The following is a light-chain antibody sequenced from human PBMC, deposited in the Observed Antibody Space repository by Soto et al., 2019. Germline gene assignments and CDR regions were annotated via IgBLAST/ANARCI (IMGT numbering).Light chain of an antibody. CDR1: QSVSLS. CDR2: EAS. J-gene: IGKJ1*01. CDR3: QQYTGWPPYT. Sequence: EIVLTQSPATLSLSPGERATLSCRASQSVSLSLAWYQQKPGQAPRLLIYEASNRASGIPARFSGSGSGTDFTLTISSLEPEDFAVYYCQQYTGWPPYTFGQGTKVDIK. V-gene: IGKV3-11*01.